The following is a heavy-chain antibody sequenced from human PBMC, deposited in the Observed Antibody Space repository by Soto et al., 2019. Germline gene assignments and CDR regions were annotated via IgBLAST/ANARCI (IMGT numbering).Heavy chain of an antibody. CDR2: ISGNSNYI. Sequence: GGSLRLSCAASGFIFSHYTMNWVRQSPGKGLEWVAAISGNSNYIYYSDSVKGRFTISRDNAKNSLYLQMNSLTVEDTAEYFCASDRGGPYWGQGTLVTVPS. V-gene: IGHV3-21*01. CDR1: GFIFSHYT. D-gene: IGHD2-15*01. CDR3: ASDRGGPY. J-gene: IGHJ4*02.